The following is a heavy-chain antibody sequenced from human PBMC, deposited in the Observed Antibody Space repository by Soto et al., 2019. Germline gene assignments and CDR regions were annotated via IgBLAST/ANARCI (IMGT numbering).Heavy chain of an antibody. D-gene: IGHD3-10*01. CDR2: IYYSGST. CDR1: GGSISSYY. CDR3: ASMHYGSGNHDY. J-gene: IGHJ4*02. Sequence: SETLSLTCTVSGGSISSYYWSWIRQPPGKGLEWIGYIYYSGSTNYNPSLKSRVTISVDTSKNQFSLKLSSVTAADTAVYYCASMHYGSGNHDYCGQGTLVAVAS. V-gene: IGHV4-59*01.